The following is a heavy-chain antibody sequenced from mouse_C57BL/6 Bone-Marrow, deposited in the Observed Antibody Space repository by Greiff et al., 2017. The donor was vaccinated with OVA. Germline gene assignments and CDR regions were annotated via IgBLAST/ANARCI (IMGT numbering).Heavy chain of an antibody. CDR1: GFTFSDYG. CDR3: ARRGYYDPSLSY. D-gene: IGHD2-4*01. J-gene: IGHJ3*01. V-gene: IGHV5-17*01. Sequence: EVMLVEPGGGLVKPGGSLKLSCAASGFTFSDYGMHWVRQAPEKGLEWVAYISSGSSTIYYADTVKGRFTISIDNAKNTLFLQMTSLRSEDPAMYYCARRGYYDPSLSYWGQGTLVTVSA. CDR2: ISSGSSTI.